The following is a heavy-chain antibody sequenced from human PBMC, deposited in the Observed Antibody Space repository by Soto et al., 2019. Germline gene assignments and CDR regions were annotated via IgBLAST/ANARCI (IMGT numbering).Heavy chain of an antibody. CDR3: AKDSISGYDYYLAY. CDR1: GFTFSSYA. D-gene: IGHD5-12*01. Sequence: EVQLLESGGGLVQPGGSLRLSCAASGFTFSSYAMSWVRQAPGKGLEWVSAISGSGGSTYYADSVKGRFTISRDNSKNTLYLQMNSLRAEDTSVYYCAKDSISGYDYYLAYWGQGTLVTVSS. CDR2: ISGSGGST. J-gene: IGHJ4*02. V-gene: IGHV3-23*01.